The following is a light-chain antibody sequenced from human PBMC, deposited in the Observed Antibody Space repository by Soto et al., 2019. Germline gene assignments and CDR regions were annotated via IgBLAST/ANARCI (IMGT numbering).Light chain of an antibody. CDR3: QQYDSLPLT. CDR1: QSVRTY. Sequence: DIQMTQSPSSLSASIGDRVTITCRASQSVRTYLNWYQQKPGKAPKLLIYGVSTLHTGVPSRFSASGSGTHFSLSITSLQPEDFATYYCQQYDSLPLTFGGGTKVDI. J-gene: IGKJ4*01. V-gene: IGKV1-33*01. CDR2: GVS.